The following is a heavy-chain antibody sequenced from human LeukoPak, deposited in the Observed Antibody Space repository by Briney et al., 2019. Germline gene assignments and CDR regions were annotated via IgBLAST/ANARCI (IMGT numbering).Heavy chain of an antibody. CDR2: IYYSGST. CDR1: GFTFGDYA. Sequence: PGGSLRLSCTASGFTFGDYAMSWIRQPPGKGLEWIGYIYYSGSTNYNPSLKSRVTISVDTSKNQFSLKLSSVTAADTAVYYCARHGVDPRASDIWGQGTMVTVSS. V-gene: IGHV4-59*08. CDR3: ARHGVDPRASDI. D-gene: IGHD3-16*01. J-gene: IGHJ3*02.